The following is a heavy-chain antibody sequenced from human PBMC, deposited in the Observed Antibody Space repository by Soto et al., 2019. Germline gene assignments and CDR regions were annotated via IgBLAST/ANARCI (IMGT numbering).Heavy chain of an antibody. CDR1: GYTFTGYY. CDR2: INPNSGGT. J-gene: IGHJ4*02. Sequence: QVQLVQSGAEVKKPGASVKVSCKASGYTFTGYYMHWVRQAPGQGLEWMGWINPNSGGTNYAQKFQGWVTMTRDTSISIAYMELGGVSSDDRAVFYWARGGWELLGGGDYWGQGTLVTVSS. V-gene: IGHV1-2*04. D-gene: IGHD1-26*01. CDR3: ARGGWELLGGGDY.